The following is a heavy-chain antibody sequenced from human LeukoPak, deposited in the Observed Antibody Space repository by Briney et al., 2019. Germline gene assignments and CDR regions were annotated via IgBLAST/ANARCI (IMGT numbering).Heavy chain of an antibody. CDR1: GGSISGYY. CDR2: IYYSGST. J-gene: IGHJ6*02. CDR3: ARVGGSNLYYYGMDV. Sequence: PSETLSLTCTVSGGSISGYYWSWIRQPPGKGLEWITYIYYSGSTNYNPSLKSRVTISVDTSKNQFSLNLSSVTAADTAVYYCARVGGSNLYYYGMDVWGRGTTVTVSS. D-gene: IGHD3-16*01. V-gene: IGHV4-59*01.